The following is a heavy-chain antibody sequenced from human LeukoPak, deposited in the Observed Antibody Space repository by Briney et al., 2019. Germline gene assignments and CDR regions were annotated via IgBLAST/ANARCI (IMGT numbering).Heavy chain of an antibody. D-gene: IGHD6-19*01. J-gene: IGHJ4*02. CDR3: ARHEGRLCRSGWYYFDY. CDR1: GGSISSSSYY. Sequence: SETLSLTCTVSGGSISSSSYYWGWIRQPPGKGLEGIGIMYCSGSTYYTPSVKSRVTRSVDTSKNQFTLKLSSVTAAETAVYYCARHEGRLCRSGWYYFDYWGQGNLVTVSS. CDR2: MYCSGST. V-gene: IGHV4-39*01.